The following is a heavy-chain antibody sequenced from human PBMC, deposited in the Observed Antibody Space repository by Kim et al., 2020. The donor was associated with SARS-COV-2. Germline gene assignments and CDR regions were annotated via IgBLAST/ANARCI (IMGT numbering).Heavy chain of an antibody. CDR3: ARICRYISSWSRDS. Sequence: GSLRLSCAASGFSFSSYWMSWVRQAPGKGLEGVANVRQDGSDKYYVDSVKGRFTISRDNAKNSLYLQMSRLRAEDTAVYYCARICRYISSWSRDSWGQGTLVSVSS. V-gene: IGHV3-7*01. J-gene: IGHJ5*01. CDR2: VRQDGSDK. CDR1: GFSFSSYW. D-gene: IGHD2-2*01.